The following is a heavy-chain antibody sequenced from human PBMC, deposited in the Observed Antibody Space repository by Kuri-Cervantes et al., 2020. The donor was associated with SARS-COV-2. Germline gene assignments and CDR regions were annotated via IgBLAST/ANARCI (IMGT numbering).Heavy chain of an antibody. V-gene: IGHV3-30*02. CDR2: IRYDGSNK. D-gene: IGHD3-22*01. CDR1: GFTFSSYG. J-gene: IGHJ6*02. CDR3: ARGITMIVATAFYGMDV. Sequence: GGSLRLSCAASGFTFSSYGMHWVRQAPGKGLEWVAFIRYDGSNKYYADSVKGRFTISRDNSKNTLYLQMNSLRAEDTAVYYCARGITMIVATAFYGMDVWGQGTTVTVSS.